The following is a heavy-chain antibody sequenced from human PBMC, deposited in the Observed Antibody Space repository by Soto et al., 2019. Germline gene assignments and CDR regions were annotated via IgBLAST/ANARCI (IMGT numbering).Heavy chain of an antibody. CDR2: IYYSGST. J-gene: IGHJ4*02. CDR3: ARDRQDDYGVSYYFDY. CDR1: GGSISSGDYY. D-gene: IGHD4-17*01. Sequence: PSETLSLTCTVSGGSISSGDYYWSWIRQPPGKGLEWIGYIYYSGSTYYNPSLKSRVTISVDTSKNQFSLKLSSVTAADTAVYYCARDRQDDYGVSYYFDYWGQGTLVTVS. V-gene: IGHV4-30-4*01.